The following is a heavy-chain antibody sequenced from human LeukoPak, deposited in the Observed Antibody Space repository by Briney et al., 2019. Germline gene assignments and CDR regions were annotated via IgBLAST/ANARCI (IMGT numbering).Heavy chain of an antibody. CDR1: GFTFSSYW. Sequence: PGGSLRLSCAASGFTFSSYWMSWVRHAPGKGLEWVANIKQDGSEENFVDSVKGRFTISRDNAKKSLYLQMSSLRAEDTAVYYCARGSSAGASLRHDYWGQGTLVTVSS. CDR2: IKQDGSEE. V-gene: IGHV3-7*01. CDR3: ARGSSAGASLRHDY. D-gene: IGHD1-26*01. J-gene: IGHJ4*02.